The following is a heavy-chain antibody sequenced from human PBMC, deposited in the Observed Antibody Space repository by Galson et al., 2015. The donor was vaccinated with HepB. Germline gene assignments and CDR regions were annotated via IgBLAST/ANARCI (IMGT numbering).Heavy chain of an antibody. Sequence: SLRLSCAASGFTFSSYGMSWVRQAPGKGLEWVSGISASGGTAYYADSVRGRFTISRDNSKNTLYLQMNSLRVDDTAVYYCAKPGYSSSWSLPYNYYMDVWGKGTTVTVSS. CDR1: GFTFSSYG. CDR3: AKPGYSSSWSLPYNYYMDV. J-gene: IGHJ6*03. D-gene: IGHD6-13*01. CDR2: ISASGGTA. V-gene: IGHV3-23*01.